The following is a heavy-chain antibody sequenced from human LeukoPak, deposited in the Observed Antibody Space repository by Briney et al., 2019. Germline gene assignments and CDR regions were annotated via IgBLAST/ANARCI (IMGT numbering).Heavy chain of an antibody. Sequence: SVKVSCKASGSTFSSYAISWVQQAPGQGLEWMGRIIPIFGIANYAQKFQGRVTITADKSTSTAYMELSSLRSEDTAVYYCVTAMVRGEYYYYGMDVWGQRTTVTVSS. CDR3: VTAMVRGEYYYYGMDV. CDR2: IIPIFGIA. D-gene: IGHD5-18*01. J-gene: IGHJ6*02. CDR1: GSTFSSYA. V-gene: IGHV1-69*04.